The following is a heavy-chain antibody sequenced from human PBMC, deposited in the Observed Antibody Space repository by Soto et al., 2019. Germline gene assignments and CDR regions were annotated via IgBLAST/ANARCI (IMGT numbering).Heavy chain of an antibody. CDR2: ITDTGGDA. J-gene: IGHJ4*02. Sequence: LRLSCVASGLTFGSRAMSWVRQAPGEGLQWVSTITDTGGDAKYADSVRGRFVISRDNSKKILYLQMTSLTAEDSAMYFCARGSTDSYPGSRIFDFWGRGTLVTVSS. D-gene: IGHD3-10*01. V-gene: IGHV3-23*01. CDR3: ARGSTDSYPGSRIFDF. CDR1: GLTFGSRA.